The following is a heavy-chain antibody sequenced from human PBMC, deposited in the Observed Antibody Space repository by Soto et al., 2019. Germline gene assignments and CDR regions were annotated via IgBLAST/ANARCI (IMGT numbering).Heavy chain of an antibody. CDR2: IIPIYGAT. D-gene: IGHD6-13*01. J-gene: IGHJ4*02. V-gene: IGHV1-69*13. Sequence: SVKVSCKASGGTFSSYAISWVRQAPGQGLEWMGGIIPIYGATNYAQKFQGRVTMTEDAFTDTAYMELSSLRSEDTAVYYCATGIAAAGIPDQFDYWGQGTLVTVSS. CDR3: ATGIAAAGIPDQFDY. CDR1: GGTFSSYA.